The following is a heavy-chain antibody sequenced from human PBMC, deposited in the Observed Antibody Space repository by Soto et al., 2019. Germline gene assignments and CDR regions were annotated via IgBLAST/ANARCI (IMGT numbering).Heavy chain of an antibody. CDR3: ARRRYSYGFDY. V-gene: IGHV4-59*08. CDR2: IYYSGST. Sequence: SETLSLTCTVSGGSISSYYWSWIRQPPWKGLEWIGYIYYSGSTNYNPSLKSRVTISVDTSKNQFSLKLSSVTAADTAVYYCARRRYSYGFDYWGQGTLVTVSS. J-gene: IGHJ4*02. D-gene: IGHD5-18*01. CDR1: GGSISSYY.